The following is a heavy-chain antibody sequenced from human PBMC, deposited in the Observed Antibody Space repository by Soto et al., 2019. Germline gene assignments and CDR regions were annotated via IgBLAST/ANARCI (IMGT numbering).Heavy chain of an antibody. J-gene: IGHJ4*02. CDR1: GFKFSNYA. CDR2: ISATGGGT. Sequence: GESLIPSCAASGFKFSNYAMSWVLQAPGKGLEWVSLISATGGGTYYADSVKGRFTISRDNSHNTLYLQVHSLTAEDTAVYYCAKDRRAGGNSAFYFDFWGQGAKVTVSS. V-gene: IGHV3-23*01. CDR3: AKDRRAGGNSAFYFDF. D-gene: IGHD3-16*01.